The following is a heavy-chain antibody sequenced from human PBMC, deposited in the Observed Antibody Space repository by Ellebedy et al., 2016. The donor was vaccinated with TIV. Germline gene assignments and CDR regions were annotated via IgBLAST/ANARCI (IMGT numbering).Heavy chain of an antibody. V-gene: IGHV4-31*03. D-gene: IGHD1/OR15-1a*01. CDR2: IYHSGST. CDR1: GDSITSGGYF. CDR3: ARGVDGWNNLDY. J-gene: IGHJ4*02. Sequence: SETLSFTXTVSGDSITSGGYFWSWIRQHPEKGLEWIGYIYHSGSTYYRPSLKSRVTISRDTSKNQFSLKLSSVTAADTAVYFCARGVDGWNNLDYWGQGTLVTVSS.